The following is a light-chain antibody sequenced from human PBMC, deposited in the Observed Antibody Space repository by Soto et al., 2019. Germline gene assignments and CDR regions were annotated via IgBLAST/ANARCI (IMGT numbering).Light chain of an antibody. J-gene: IGLJ7*01. CDR2: SNN. CDR3: AAWDDSLNGAV. V-gene: IGLV1-44*01. Sequence: QSVLTQPPSASGTPGQRVTISCSGSSFNIGSNTVNWYQQFPGTAPKLLIYSNNQRPSGVPDRFSGSKSDTSASLAISGLQSEDEADYYCAAWDDSLNGAVFGGGTQLTVL. CDR1: SFNIGSNT.